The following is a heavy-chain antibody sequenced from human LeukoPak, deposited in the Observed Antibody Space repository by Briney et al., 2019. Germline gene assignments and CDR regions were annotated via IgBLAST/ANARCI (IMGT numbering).Heavy chain of an antibody. CDR1: GGSFSGYY. CDR3: AREIYDSSGYYYSPYYYYMDV. J-gene: IGHJ6*03. Sequence: PSETLSLTCAVYGGSFSGYYWSWIRQPPGKGLEWIGEINHSGSTNYNPSLKSRVTISVDTSKNQFSLKLSSVTAADTAVYYCAREIYDSSGYYYSPYYYYMDVWGKGTTVTVSS. V-gene: IGHV4-34*01. CDR2: INHSGST. D-gene: IGHD3-22*01.